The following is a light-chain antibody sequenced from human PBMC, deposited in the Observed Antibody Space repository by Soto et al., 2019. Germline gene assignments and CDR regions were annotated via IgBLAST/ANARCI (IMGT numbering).Light chain of an antibody. J-gene: IGLJ2*01. CDR2: EVS. V-gene: IGLV2-14*01. CDR3: SSFTSSTAVV. Sequence: QSVLTQPASVSGSPGQSITISCTVTSSDVGGYNYVSWYQHHPGKAPKLMISEVSNRPSGVSNRFSGSKSGNTASLTISGLQAEDEADYYCSSFTSSTAVVFGGGTQLTVL. CDR1: SSDVGGYNY.